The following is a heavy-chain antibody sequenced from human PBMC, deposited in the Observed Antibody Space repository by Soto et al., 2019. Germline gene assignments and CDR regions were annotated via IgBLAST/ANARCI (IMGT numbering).Heavy chain of an antibody. Sequence: EVQLVESGGGLVQPGGSLRLSCAASRFTFSSYWMDWVRQAPGKGLVWVSRINSDGSRTSYADSVKGRFTISRDNAKNTLYLQMSSLRAEDTAVYYCARGAPVTTAWDYYYMDVWGKGTTVTVSS. CDR2: INSDGSRT. CDR1: RFTFSSYW. CDR3: ARGAPVTTAWDYYYMDV. J-gene: IGHJ6*03. V-gene: IGHV3-74*01. D-gene: IGHD4-17*01.